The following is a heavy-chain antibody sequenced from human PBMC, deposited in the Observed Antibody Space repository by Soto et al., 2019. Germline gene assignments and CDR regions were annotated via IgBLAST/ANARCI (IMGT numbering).Heavy chain of an antibody. Sequence: PGGSLRLSCAASGFTFSKAWMSWVRQVPGKGLEWVGRIKSKTDGETIDYAAPVKGRFTISRDDSKNMLYLQMHSLKTEDTAVYYCVRHYDFWSGYSNWFDPWGHGTQFTVSS. V-gene: IGHV3-15*01. CDR2: IKSKTDGETI. J-gene: IGHJ5*02. CDR3: VRHYDFWSGYSNWFDP. CDR1: GFTFSKAW. D-gene: IGHD3-3*01.